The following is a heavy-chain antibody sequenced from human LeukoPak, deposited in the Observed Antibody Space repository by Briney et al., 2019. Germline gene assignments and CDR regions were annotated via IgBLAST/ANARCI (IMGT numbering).Heavy chain of an antibody. J-gene: IGHJ6*02. CDR2: ISSSSSYI. V-gene: IGHV3-21*01. Sequence: GGSLRLSCAASGFSFTIYSMNWVRLAPGEGLEWVSSISSSSSYIYYADSVKGRFTISRDNAKNSLYLQMNSLRAEDTAVYYCARDREYMTYYDTYYYGMDVWGQGTTVTVSS. CDR1: GFSFTIYS. D-gene: IGHD3-9*01. CDR3: ARDREYMTYYDTYYYGMDV.